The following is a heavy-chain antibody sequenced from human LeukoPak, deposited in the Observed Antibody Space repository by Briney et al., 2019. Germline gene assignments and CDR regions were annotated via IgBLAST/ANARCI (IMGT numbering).Heavy chain of an antibody. CDR3: AGYCRSTSCYEIDD. Sequence: SETLSLTCAVYVESFSGYYWRWIRQPPGKGLEWIGEINHSGKTNSNPSLKSRVTLAVDRSKNQFSLKLSSVTAADTAVYNCAGYCRSTSCYEIDDWGQGTLVTVSS. J-gene: IGHJ4*02. D-gene: IGHD2-2*01. CDR1: VESFSGYY. V-gene: IGHV4-34*01. CDR2: INHSGKT.